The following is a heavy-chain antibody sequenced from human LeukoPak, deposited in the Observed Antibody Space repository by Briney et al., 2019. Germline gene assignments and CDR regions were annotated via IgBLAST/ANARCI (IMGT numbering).Heavy chain of an antibody. Sequence: SETLSLTCTVSPDSTTSNFWSWVRQPPGKGLEWIGEIHRSGSTNYNPSLQSRVTISIDRSKNQIALELSSVTAADTAVYYCAREIVGGFNPGAYWGQGTLVTVSS. CDR2: IHRSGST. J-gene: IGHJ4*02. V-gene: IGHV4-4*02. D-gene: IGHD1-14*01. CDR3: AREIVGGFNPGAY. CDR1: PDSTTSNF.